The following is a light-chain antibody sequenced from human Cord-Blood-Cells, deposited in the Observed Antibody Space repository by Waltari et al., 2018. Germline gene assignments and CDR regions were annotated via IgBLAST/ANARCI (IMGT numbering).Light chain of an antibody. V-gene: IGKV1-39*01. CDR1: QSISSY. CDR2: AAS. CDR3: QQSYSTLFT. Sequence: DIQMTQSPSSLSASVGDRVTITCRASQSISSYLNWYQQKPWKAPKLLIYAASSLQSGFPSRFSGSGSGTDFTLTISSLQPEDFATYYCQQSYSTLFTFGPGTKVDIK. J-gene: IGKJ3*01.